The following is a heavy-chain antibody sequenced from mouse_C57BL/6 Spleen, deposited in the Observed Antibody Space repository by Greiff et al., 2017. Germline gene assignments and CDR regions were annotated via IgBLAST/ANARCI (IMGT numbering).Heavy chain of an antibody. CDR1: GFTFSSYG. J-gene: IGHJ3*01. V-gene: IGHV5-6*01. CDR2: ISSGGSYT. CDR3: ATGPAPWFAY. Sequence: EVKLVESGGDLVKPGGSLKLSCAASGFTFSSYGMSWVRQTPDKRLEWVANISSGGSYTYYPDSVKGRFTFSRDNAKNTLYLQMSSLKSEGTSMYYWATGPAPWFAYWGQGTLVTVSA.